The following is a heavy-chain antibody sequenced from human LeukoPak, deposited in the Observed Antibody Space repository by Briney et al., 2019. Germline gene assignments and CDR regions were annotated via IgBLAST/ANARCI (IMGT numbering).Heavy chain of an antibody. Sequence: SETLSLTCTVSGGSISSYYWSWIRQPPGKGLEWIGYIYYSGSTNYNPSLKSRVTISVDTSKNQFSLKLSSVTAADTAVYYCARAVAGFDWYFDLWGRGTLVTVSS. D-gene: IGHD6-19*01. V-gene: IGHV4-59*01. J-gene: IGHJ2*01. CDR1: GGSISSYY. CDR2: IYYSGST. CDR3: ARAVAGFDWYFDL.